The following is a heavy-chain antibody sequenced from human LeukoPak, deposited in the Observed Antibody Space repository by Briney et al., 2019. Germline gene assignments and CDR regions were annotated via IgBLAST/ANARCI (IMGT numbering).Heavy chain of an antibody. J-gene: IGHJ5*02. Sequence: SETLSLTCTVSGGSIRSTSYYWGWIRPPPGKGLEWLGSVHHSGSTYDNPSLKSRVTIYVDTSKNQSSLKLISVTAADTAVYYCARRSTVAGRGRFDPWGQGTLVSVSS. CDR2: VHHSGST. D-gene: IGHD6-19*01. CDR1: GGSIRSTSYY. CDR3: ARRSTVAGRGRFDP. V-gene: IGHV4-39*01.